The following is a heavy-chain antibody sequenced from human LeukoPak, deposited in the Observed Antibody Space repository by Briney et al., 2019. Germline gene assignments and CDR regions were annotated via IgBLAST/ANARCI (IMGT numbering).Heavy chain of an antibody. CDR3: AKCRYYYDSSSRCEYFDY. CDR2: ISNDERNK. CDR1: GFTFTNFA. J-gene: IGHJ4*02. V-gene: IGHV3-30-3*02. D-gene: IGHD3-22*01. Sequence: GGSLRLSCAASGFTFTNFAMHWVRQAPGKGLEWVAVISNDERNKYYADSVKGRFTISRDNSKNTLYLQMNSLRVEDTAVYYCAKCRYYYDSSSRCEYFDYWGQGTLVTVSS.